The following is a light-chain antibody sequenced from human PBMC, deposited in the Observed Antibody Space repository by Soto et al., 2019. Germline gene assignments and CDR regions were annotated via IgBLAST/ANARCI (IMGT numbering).Light chain of an antibody. Sequence: VLPQPASVSVSPGQSSTISCTGTSSDIGTYNYVSWYQQHTGKAPKLMIFDVSYRPSGVSNRFSGSKSDNTASLTISGLQAEDEADYYCNSYTGTSSRYVFGTGTKVTVL. CDR1: SSDIGTYNY. CDR2: DVS. CDR3: NSYTGTSSRYV. V-gene: IGLV2-14*03. J-gene: IGLJ1*01.